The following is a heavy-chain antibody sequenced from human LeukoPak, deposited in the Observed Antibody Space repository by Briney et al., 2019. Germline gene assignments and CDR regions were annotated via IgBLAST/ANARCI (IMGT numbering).Heavy chain of an antibody. CDR2: IYTSWST. D-gene: IGHD6-19*01. J-gene: IGHJ5*02. CDR3: ARDYRAVAGRSHWFDP. V-gene: IGHV4-4*07. CDR1: GGSISGYY. Sequence: SETLSLTCTVYGGSISGYYWSCIRQPPGKGLEWIALIYTSWSTNYNPSLKSRVTMSVDTSKNQFSLKLSSVTAADTAVYYCARDYRAVAGRSHWFDPWGQGTLVTVSS.